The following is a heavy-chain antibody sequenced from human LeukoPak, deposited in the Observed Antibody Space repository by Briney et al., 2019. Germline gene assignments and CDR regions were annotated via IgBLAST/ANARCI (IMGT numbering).Heavy chain of an antibody. Sequence: GSLRLSCAASGFTFSNAWMSWVRQPPGKGLEWIGSIYYSGSTYYNPSLKSRVTISVDTSKNQFSLKLSSVTAADTAVYYCARDQSHLATNSPFVSEGFDPWGQGTLVTVSS. CDR2: IYYSGST. V-gene: IGHV4-4*02. CDR1: GFTFSNAW. CDR3: ARDQSHLATNSPFVSEGFDP. J-gene: IGHJ5*02. D-gene: IGHD5-24*01.